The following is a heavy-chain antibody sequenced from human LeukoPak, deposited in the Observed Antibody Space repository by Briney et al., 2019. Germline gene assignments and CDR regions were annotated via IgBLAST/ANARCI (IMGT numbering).Heavy chain of an antibody. J-gene: IGHJ4*02. Sequence: SETLSLTCTVSGGSISSGGYYWSWIRQHPGKGLEWIGYIYYSGSTYYNPSLKSRVTISVDTSKNRFSLKLSSVTAADTAVYYCARGHGDYEYDYWGQGTLVTVSS. V-gene: IGHV4-31*03. CDR3: ARGHGDYEYDY. D-gene: IGHD4-17*01. CDR2: IYYSGST. CDR1: GGSISSGGYY.